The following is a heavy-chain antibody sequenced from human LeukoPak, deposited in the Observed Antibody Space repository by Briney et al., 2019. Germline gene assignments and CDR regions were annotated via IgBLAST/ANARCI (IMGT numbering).Heavy chain of an antibody. V-gene: IGHV4-34*01. J-gene: IGHJ3*02. Sequence: AETLTLTCAVYGGSFSGYDWSWVRQPPGKGLEWVGEINHSGSTNYNPSLKSRVTISVDPSNNQFSLKLSSVTAADTAVYYCATGVPWLRSHAFDIWGQGTMVTVSS. CDR2: INHSGST. CDR3: ATGVPWLRSHAFDI. CDR1: GGSFSGYD. D-gene: IGHD5-12*01.